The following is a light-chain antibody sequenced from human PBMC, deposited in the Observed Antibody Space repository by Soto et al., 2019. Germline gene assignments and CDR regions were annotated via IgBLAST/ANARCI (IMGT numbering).Light chain of an antibody. CDR1: QSVSSY. Sequence: EIVLTQSPATLSLSPGERATLSCRASQSVSSYLAWYQQKPGQAPRLLIYDASNRATGIPARFSGSGSGTDFTLTNSSLEPEDFAVYYCQQRSNWPPGLTFGGGTKVDIK. CDR3: QQRSNWPPGLT. CDR2: DAS. J-gene: IGKJ4*01. V-gene: IGKV3-11*01.